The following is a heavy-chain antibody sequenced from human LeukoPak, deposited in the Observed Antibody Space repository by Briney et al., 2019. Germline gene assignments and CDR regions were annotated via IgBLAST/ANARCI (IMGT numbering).Heavy chain of an antibody. V-gene: IGHV3-23*01. D-gene: IGHD3-22*01. CDR1: GFIFSNYA. CDR3: ARDLYYYDSSGYP. Sequence: GGSLRLSCAGSGFIFSNYAMSWVRQAPGQGLEWVSTISNSGDATFYADSVKGRFTISRDNSKNTLYLQMNSLRAEDTAVYYCARDLYYYDSSGYPWGQGTLVTVSS. CDR2: ISNSGDAT. J-gene: IGHJ4*02.